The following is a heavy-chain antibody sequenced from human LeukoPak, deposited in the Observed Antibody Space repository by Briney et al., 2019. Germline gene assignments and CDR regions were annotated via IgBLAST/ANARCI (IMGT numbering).Heavy chain of an antibody. Sequence: ASVKVSCKASGYTFTSYGISWVRQAPGQGLEWMGWISAYNGNTNYAQKLQGRVTMTTDTSTSTAYMELRSLRSDDTAVYYCARTILRYSHGRVKWGMFDYWGQGTLVTVSS. CDR2: ISAYNGNT. D-gene: IGHD3-9*01. CDR1: GYTFTSYG. V-gene: IGHV1-18*04. CDR3: ARTILRYSHGRVKWGMFDY. J-gene: IGHJ4*02.